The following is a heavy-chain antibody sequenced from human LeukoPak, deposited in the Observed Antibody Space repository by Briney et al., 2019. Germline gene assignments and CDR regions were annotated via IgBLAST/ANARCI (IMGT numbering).Heavy chain of an antibody. D-gene: IGHD3-22*01. CDR3: ARGHRTAAYDSSGSDY. CDR1: GYTFINYG. J-gene: IGHJ4*02. V-gene: IGHV1-18*01. Sequence: ASVKVSCKASGYTFINYGISWVRQAPGQGLDWMGWISADNGNTKYAQKFQGRVTMTTDTSTGTAYMELRSLRSDDTAVYYCARGHRTAAYDSSGSDYWGQGTLVTVSS. CDR2: ISADNGNT.